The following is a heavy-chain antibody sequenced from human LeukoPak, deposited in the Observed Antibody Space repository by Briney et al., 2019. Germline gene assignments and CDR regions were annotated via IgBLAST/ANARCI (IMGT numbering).Heavy chain of an antibody. Sequence: GGSLRLSCAVSEFTFSSYAMSWVRQAPGKGLQWVSAISGSGGAIYYTASVKGRFTISRDNSNDTLYLQMNSLRAEDTAVYYCTKCSGEGTSCLYNYFDPWGPGTMVTVSS. D-gene: IGHD2-2*01. CDR2: ISGSGGAI. J-gene: IGHJ5*02. CDR3: TKCSGEGTSCLYNYFDP. V-gene: IGHV3-23*01. CDR1: EFTFSSYA.